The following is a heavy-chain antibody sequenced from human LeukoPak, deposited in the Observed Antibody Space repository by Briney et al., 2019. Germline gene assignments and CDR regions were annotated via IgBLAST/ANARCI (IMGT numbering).Heavy chain of an antibody. D-gene: IGHD1-26*01. CDR3: ATETGARFDY. CDR1: GGSLRGHY. CDR2: INHSGST. Sequence: TSETLSLTCGVYGGSLRGHYWSWIRQPPGKGLEWVGEINHSGSTNYNPSFWGRVTISVDTSKNQFSLKLSSVTAADTAVYYCATETGARFDYWGQGTLVTVSS. V-gene: IGHV4-34*01. J-gene: IGHJ4*02.